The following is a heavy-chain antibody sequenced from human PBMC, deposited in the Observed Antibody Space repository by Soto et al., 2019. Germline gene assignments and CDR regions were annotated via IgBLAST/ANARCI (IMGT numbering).Heavy chain of an antibody. Sequence: QVQLVQSGAEVKKPGASVKVSCKTSGYTFTTYGISWVRQAPGQGLEWMGWISPYYGNTKYAQKLQGIVPMTADTSTSPSYGDLRSLTSDDAAASYCTRVWFGAFVYSYDYWGQGTLVTVS. D-gene: IGHD3-10*01. V-gene: IGHV1-18*01. CDR1: GYTFTTYG. J-gene: IGHJ4*02. CDR3: TRVWFGAFVYSYDY. CDR2: ISPYYGNT.